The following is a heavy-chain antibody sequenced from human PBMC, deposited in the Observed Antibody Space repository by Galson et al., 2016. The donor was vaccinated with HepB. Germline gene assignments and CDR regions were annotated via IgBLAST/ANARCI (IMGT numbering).Heavy chain of an antibody. CDR2: IYASGST. CDR1: GGSISSGGYY. Sequence: TLSLTCTVSGGSISSGGYYWSWIRQHPGKGLEWIGYIYASGSTYYNPSLKSRVTMSVDTSKNQFSLRLRSVTAADTAVYYCARDASDYYGMDVWGRGTTVTVSS. J-gene: IGHJ6*04. CDR3: ARDASDYYGMDV. V-gene: IGHV4-31*03.